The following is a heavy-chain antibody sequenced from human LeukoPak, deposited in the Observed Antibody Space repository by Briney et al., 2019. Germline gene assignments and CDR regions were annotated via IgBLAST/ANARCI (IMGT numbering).Heavy chain of an antibody. CDR3: ARRHNYYYYMDV. CDR1: RFTFSSYA. J-gene: IGHJ6*03. Sequence: PGGSLRLSRAASRFTFSSYAMHWVRQAPGKAPEYVSAISSNGVNTYYADSVRGRFTISRDNSKNTLYLQMGSLRSEDKAVYYCARRHNYYYYMDVWGKGTTVTVSS. CDR2: ISSNGVNT. V-gene: IGHV3-64*02.